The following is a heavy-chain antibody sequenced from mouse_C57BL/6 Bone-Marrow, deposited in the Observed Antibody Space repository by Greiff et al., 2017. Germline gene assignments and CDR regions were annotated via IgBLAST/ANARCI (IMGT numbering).Heavy chain of an antibody. Sequence: DVKLVESGGDLVKPGGSLKLSCAASGFTFSSYGMSWVRQTPDKRLEWVATISSGGSYTYYPDSVKGRFTISRDNAKNTLYLQMSSLKSEDTAMYYCARRGQLRLRDAMDDWGQGTSVTVSS. CDR1: GFTFSSYG. J-gene: IGHJ4*01. CDR2: ISSGGSYT. CDR3: ARRGQLRLRDAMDD. D-gene: IGHD3-2*02. V-gene: IGHV5-6*02.